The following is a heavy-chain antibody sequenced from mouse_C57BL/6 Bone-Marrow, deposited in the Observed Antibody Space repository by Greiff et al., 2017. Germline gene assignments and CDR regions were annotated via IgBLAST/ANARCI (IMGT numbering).Heavy chain of an antibody. CDR1: GYTFTSYW. CDR2: IDPSDSYT. J-gene: IGHJ2*01. Sequence: VQLQQPGAELVMPGASVKLSCKASGYTFTSYWMHWVKQRPGQGLEWIGEIDPSDSYTNYNQKFKGKSTLTVDKSSSTAYMQLSSLTSEDSAVYYCAREGVMVPYYFDYWGQGTTLTGSS. CDR3: AREGVMVPYYFDY. V-gene: IGHV1-69*01. D-gene: IGHD2-2*01.